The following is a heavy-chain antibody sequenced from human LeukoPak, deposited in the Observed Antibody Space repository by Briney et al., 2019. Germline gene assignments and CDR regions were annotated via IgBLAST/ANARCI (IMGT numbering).Heavy chain of an antibody. Sequence: GGSLRLSCAASGXTFSSYAMSWVRQAPGKGLEWVSAISGSGGSTYYADSVKGRFTISRDNAKNSLYLQMNSLRAEDTAVYYCARDNLETFDYWGQGTLVTVSS. D-gene: IGHD1-1*01. CDR2: ISGSGGST. CDR1: GXTFSSYA. CDR3: ARDNLETFDY. V-gene: IGHV3-23*01. J-gene: IGHJ4*02.